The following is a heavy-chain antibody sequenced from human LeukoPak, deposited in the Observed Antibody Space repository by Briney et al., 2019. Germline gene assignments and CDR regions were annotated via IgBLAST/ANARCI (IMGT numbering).Heavy chain of an antibody. V-gene: IGHV3-33*01. CDR2: IWYDGSNK. D-gene: IGHD4-17*01. CDR3: AREGYGDPSWFDP. CDR1: GFTFSSYG. J-gene: IGHJ5*02. Sequence: GGSLRLSCAASGFTFSSYGMHWVRQAPGKGLEWVAVIWYDGSNKYYADSVKGRFTISRDNSKNTLYLQMNSLRAEDTAVYYRAREGYGDPSWFDPWGQGTLVTVSS.